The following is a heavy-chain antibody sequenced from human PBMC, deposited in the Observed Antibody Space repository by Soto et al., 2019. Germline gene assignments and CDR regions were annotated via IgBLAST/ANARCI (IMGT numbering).Heavy chain of an antibody. J-gene: IGHJ4*02. V-gene: IGHV1-18*01. CDR2: ISAYNGNT. Sequence: ASVKVSCKASGYTFTSYGISCVRQAPGQGLEWMGWISAYNGNTNYAQKLQGRVTMTTDTSTSTAYMELRSLRSDDTAVYYCARFSSSSPYLYLDYWGQGTLVTVSS. CDR1: GYTFTSYG. D-gene: IGHD6-6*01. CDR3: ARFSSSSPYLYLDY.